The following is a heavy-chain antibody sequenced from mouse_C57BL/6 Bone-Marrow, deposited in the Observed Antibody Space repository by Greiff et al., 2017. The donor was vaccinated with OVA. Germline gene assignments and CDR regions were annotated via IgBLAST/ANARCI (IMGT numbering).Heavy chain of an antibody. D-gene: IGHD2-2*01. CDR1: GYAFSSYW. CDR3: ARRGVTGFAY. V-gene: IGHV1-82*01. J-gene: IGHJ3*01. Sequence: VQLQQSGPELVKPGASVKISCKASGYAFSSYWMNWVKQRPGKGLEWIGRIYPGDGDTNYNGKFKGKATLTADKSSSTAYMQLSSLTSEASAVYVCARRGVTGFAYWGQGTLVTVSA. CDR2: IYPGDGDT.